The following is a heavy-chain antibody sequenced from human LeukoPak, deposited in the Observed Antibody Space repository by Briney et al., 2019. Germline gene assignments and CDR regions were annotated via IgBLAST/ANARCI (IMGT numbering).Heavy chain of an antibody. Sequence: ASVKVSCKASGYTFTGYYMHWVRPAPGQGLEWMGWINPNSGGTNYAQKFQGRVTMTRDTSISTADMELSRLRSDDTAVDYCATSYYNSSGNPPPGFDYWGQGTLVTVSS. V-gene: IGHV1-2*02. J-gene: IGHJ4*02. D-gene: IGHD3-22*01. CDR1: GYTFTGYY. CDR2: INPNSGGT. CDR3: ATSYYNSSGNPPPGFDY.